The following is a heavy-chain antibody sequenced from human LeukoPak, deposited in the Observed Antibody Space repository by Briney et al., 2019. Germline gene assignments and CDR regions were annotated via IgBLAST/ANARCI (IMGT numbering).Heavy chain of an antibody. CDR2: INPSGGST. CDR3: ARDTYYYDSSGYYDY. CDR1: GYTFTSYY. J-gene: IGHJ4*02. V-gene: IGHV1-46*01. Sequence: ASVKVSCKASGYTFTSYYMHWVRQAPGQGLEWMGIINPSGGSTSYAQKFQGRVTMTTDTSTSTAYMELRSLRSDDTAVYYCARDTYYYDSSGYYDYWGQGTLVTVSS. D-gene: IGHD3-22*01.